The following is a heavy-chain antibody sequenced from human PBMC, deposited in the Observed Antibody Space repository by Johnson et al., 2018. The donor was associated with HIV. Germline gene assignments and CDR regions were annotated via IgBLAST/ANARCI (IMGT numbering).Heavy chain of an antibody. Sequence: IKSKTDGGTTDYAAPVKGRFTISRDDSKNTLYLQMNSLKTEDSAVYYCTTGRPSSAAFDIWGQGTMVTVSS. CDR2: IKSKTDGGTT. V-gene: IGHV3-15*01. J-gene: IGHJ3*02. CDR3: TTGRPSSAAFDI.